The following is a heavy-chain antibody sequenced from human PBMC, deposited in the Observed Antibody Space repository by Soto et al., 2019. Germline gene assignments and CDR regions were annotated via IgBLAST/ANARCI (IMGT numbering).Heavy chain of an antibody. Sequence: PGESLKISCQGSGYSFTSSWISWVRQMPGKGLEWMGRIDPTDSYTYYSPSFQGHVTISADKSISTAYLQWSSLKASDTAIYYCASQSGSYFGHFDYWGQGTLVTVSS. V-gene: IGHV5-10-1*01. D-gene: IGHD1-26*01. CDR1: GYSFTSSW. J-gene: IGHJ4*02. CDR3: ASQSGSYFGHFDY. CDR2: IDPTDSYT.